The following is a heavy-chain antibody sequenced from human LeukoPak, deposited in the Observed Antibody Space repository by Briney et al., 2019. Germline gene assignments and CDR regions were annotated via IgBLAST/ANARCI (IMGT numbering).Heavy chain of an antibody. Sequence: PSETLSLTCTVSGGSVSSGSYYWSWIRQPPGKGLEWIGYIYYSGSTNYNPSLKSRVTISVDTSKNQFSLKLSSVTAADTAVYYCARDFSNWFDPWGQGTLVTVSS. CDR1: GGSVSSGSYY. CDR2: IYYSGST. V-gene: IGHV4-61*01. J-gene: IGHJ5*02. CDR3: ARDFSNWFDP.